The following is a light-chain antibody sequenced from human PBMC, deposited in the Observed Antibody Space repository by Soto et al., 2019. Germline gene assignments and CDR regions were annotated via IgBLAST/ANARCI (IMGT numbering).Light chain of an antibody. CDR1: QSVSSY. V-gene: IGKV3-11*01. CDR3: QQRSNWPT. CDR2: DAS. Sequence: ESVLTQSPATLSLSPGERATLSCRASQSVSSYLGWYQQKPGQAPRLLIYDASNRATGIPARFSGSGSGTDFTLTISSLEPEDFAVYYFQQRSNWPTFGQGTKVEIK. J-gene: IGKJ1*01.